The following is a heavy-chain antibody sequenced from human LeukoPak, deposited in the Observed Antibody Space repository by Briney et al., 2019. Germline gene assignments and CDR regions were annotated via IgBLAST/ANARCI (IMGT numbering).Heavy chain of an antibody. CDR1: GYTFTGYY. CDR3: ARGLGYGDYAV. D-gene: IGHD4-17*01. CDR2: MNPNSGNT. V-gene: IGHV1-8*03. J-gene: IGHJ4*02. Sequence: GASVKVSCKASGYTFTGYYMHWVRQAPGQGLEWMGWMNPNSGNTGYAQKFQGRVTITRNTSISTAYMELSSLRSEDTAVYYCARGLGYGDYAVWGQGTLVTVSS.